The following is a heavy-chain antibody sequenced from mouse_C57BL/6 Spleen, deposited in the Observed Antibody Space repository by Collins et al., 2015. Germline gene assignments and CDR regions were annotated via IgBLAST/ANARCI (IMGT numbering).Heavy chain of an antibody. CDR3: ARRYGSSQYYFDY. D-gene: IGHD1-1*01. CDR2: IHPNSGST. V-gene: IGHV1-64*01. Sequence: QVQLQQPGAELVKPGASVKLSCKASGYTFTSYWMHWVKQRPGQGLEWIGMIHPNSGSTNYNEKFKSKATLTVDKSSSTAYMQLSSLTSEDSAVYYCARRYGSSQYYFDYWGQGTTLTVSS. CDR1: GYTFTSYW. J-gene: IGHJ2*01.